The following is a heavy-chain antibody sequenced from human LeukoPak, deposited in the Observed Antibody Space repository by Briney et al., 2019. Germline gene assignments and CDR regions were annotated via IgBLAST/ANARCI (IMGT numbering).Heavy chain of an antibody. D-gene: IGHD2/OR15-2a*01. CDR1: GFTFSGYG. Sequence: PGGSLRLSCAASGFTFSGYGMHWVRQAPGKGLEWVSGISWNSGSIGYADSVKGRFTISRDNAKNSLYLQMNSLRAEDTALYYCAKDILVYYGMDVWGQGTTVTVSS. V-gene: IGHV3-9*01. CDR3: AKDILVYYGMDV. J-gene: IGHJ6*02. CDR2: ISWNSGSI.